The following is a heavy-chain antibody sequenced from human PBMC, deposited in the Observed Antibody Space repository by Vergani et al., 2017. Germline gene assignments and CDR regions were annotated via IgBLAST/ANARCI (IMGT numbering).Heavy chain of an antibody. V-gene: IGHV3-30*03. D-gene: IGHD1-1*01. CDR2: RSYDGTQK. J-gene: IGHJ1*01. CDR3: ATKSCGTPGCQRGYFRE. Sequence: QVHLVESGGGVVQPGRSLRLSCVVSGFTSSYYGMHCVRQAPGKGLEWVAVRSYDGTQKYYADSVKGRFTISRDNSKSTLYLQMNSLRTEDTAVYYCATKSCGTPGCQRGYFREWVQRTLVTVSS. CDR1: GFTSSYYG.